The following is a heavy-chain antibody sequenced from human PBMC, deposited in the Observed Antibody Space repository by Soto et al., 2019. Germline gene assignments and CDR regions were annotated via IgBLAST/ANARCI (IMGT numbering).Heavy chain of an antibody. CDR2: IFGHGNE. CDR1: GFSLTTSAAG. Sequence: QITLKESGPALVKPRQTLTVTCSFSGFSLTTSAAGVGWIRQTPGKALEWLAVIFGHGNEKFSPSLKNRLTVTKDTSKNHVVLTMTNMDPLDTATYYCAHMLYSGTYYFDSWGQGTLVTVSS. CDR3: AHMLYSGTYYFDS. V-gene: IGHV2-5*01. D-gene: IGHD1-26*01. J-gene: IGHJ4*02.